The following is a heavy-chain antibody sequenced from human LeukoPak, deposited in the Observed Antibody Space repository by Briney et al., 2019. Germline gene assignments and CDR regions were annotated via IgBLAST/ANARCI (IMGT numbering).Heavy chain of an antibody. CDR2: IYYSGST. CDR1: GGSISSSYSY. J-gene: IGHJ5*02. Sequence: SETLSLTCTVSGGSISSSYSYWGWIRQPPGKGLEWIGNIYYSGSTYYNPSLKSRVTISVDTSKNHFSLKLTSVTAADTAVYYCARGGYSGYDSRRVLGEFDPWGQGTLVTVSS. V-gene: IGHV4-39*02. CDR3: ARGGYSGYDSRRVLGEFDP. D-gene: IGHD5-12*01.